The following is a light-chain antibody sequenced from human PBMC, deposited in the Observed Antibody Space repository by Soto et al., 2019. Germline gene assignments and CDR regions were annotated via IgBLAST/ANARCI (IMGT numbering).Light chain of an antibody. CDR1: QSVSNNY. CDR3: QQYGSSGT. CDR2: GAS. Sequence: EMVMTQSPAILSVSPGERATLSCRASQSVSNNYLAWYQQKPGQAPRLLIYGASNRATGIPDRFSGSGSGTDFTLTISRLEPEDFAVYYCQQYGSSGTFGQGTKVDI. J-gene: IGKJ1*01. V-gene: IGKV3-20*01.